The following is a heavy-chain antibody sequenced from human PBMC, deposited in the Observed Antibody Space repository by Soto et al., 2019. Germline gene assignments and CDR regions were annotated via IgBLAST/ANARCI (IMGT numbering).Heavy chain of an antibody. Sequence: QVQLEESGPGLVKPSGTLSLTCAVSGGSISTDNWWSWVRQPPGKGLEWVGEIYHTGNTNYNPPLKSRLTISIAKSKDQFSLDVTFVTAADTAVYYCARGGRWLFDYWGQGARVTVSS. CDR3: ARGGRWLFDY. J-gene: IGHJ4*02. CDR2: IYHTGNT. CDR1: GGSISTDNW. D-gene: IGHD6-19*01. V-gene: IGHV4-4*02.